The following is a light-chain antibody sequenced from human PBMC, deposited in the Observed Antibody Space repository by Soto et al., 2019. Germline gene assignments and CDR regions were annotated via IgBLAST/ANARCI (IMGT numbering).Light chain of an antibody. Sequence: QSPGTLSLSPGERATLSCRASQSVSSSFLAWYQQKPGQAPRLLIYGASSRATGIPDRFSGSGSGTDFTLTISRLEPEDFAVYYCQQYGSSPWTFGQGTKVDIK. J-gene: IGKJ1*01. V-gene: IGKV3-20*01. CDR2: GAS. CDR3: QQYGSSPWT. CDR1: QSVSSSF.